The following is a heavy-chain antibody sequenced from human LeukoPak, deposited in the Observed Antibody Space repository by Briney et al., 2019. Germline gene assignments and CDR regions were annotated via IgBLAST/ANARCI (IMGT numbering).Heavy chain of an antibody. CDR1: GGSFSGYY. CDR2: INHSGST. D-gene: IGHD4-17*01. CDR3: ARNYVDTRTRGVDY. J-gene: IGHJ4*02. V-gene: IGHV4-34*01. Sequence: SETLSLTCAVYGGSFSGYYWSWIRQPPGKGLEWIGEINHSGSTNYNPSLKSRVTISVDTSKNQFSLKLSSVTAADTAVYYCARNYVDTRTRGVDYWGQGTLVTVSS.